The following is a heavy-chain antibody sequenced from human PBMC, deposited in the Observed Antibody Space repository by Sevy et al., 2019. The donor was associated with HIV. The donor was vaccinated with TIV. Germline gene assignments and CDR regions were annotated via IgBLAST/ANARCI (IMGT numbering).Heavy chain of an antibody. CDR1: GFTFSDHY. V-gene: IGHV3-72*01. J-gene: IGHJ4*02. CDR2: TRNKADGYTT. CDR3: ATHAGIAAAGRVFDY. Sequence: GGSLRLSCVASGFTFSDHYMEWVRQAPGKGLEWVGRTRNKADGYTTEYAASVKGRFTISRDDSKNSLYVQMNSQKTEDTAGYYCATHAGIAAAGRVFDYWGQGTLVTVSS. D-gene: IGHD6-13*01.